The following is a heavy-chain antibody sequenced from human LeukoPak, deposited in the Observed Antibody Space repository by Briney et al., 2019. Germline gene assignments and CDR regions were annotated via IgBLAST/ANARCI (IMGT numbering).Heavy chain of an antibody. V-gene: IGHV3-30*02. CDR2: IRYDGSNK. CDR1: GFTSSSYG. CDR3: EKDSVIQLWAVGYYFDY. J-gene: IGHJ4*02. Sequence: GGSLRLSCAASGFTSSSYGMHWVRQAPGKGLEWVAFIRYDGSNKYYADSVKGRFTISRDNSKNTLYLQMNSLRAEDTAVYYCEKDSVIQLWAVGYYFDYWGQGTLVTVSS. D-gene: IGHD5-18*01.